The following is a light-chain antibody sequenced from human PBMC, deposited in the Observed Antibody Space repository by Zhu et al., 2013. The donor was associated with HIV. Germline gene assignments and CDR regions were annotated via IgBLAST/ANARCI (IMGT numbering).Light chain of an antibody. CDR2: NTN. Sequence: QTVVTQEPSFSVSPGGTVTLTCALNSGSVSTDSYPAWYQQTPGQAPRTLIYNTNTRSSGVPDRFSGSILGNKAALTITGAQADDECDYYCMLYLGNDIWVFGGGTKLTVL. CDR1: SGSVSTDSY. CDR3: MLYLGNDIWV. V-gene: IGLV8-61*01. J-gene: IGLJ3*02.